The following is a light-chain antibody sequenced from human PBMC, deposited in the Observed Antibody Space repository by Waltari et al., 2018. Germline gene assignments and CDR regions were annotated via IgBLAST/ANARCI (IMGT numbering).Light chain of an antibody. J-gene: IGKJ3*01. CDR1: QDIAGD. CDR3: RQHDNFPPFT. Sequence: ETTLTQSPAFMSATPGDKVNIPCKASQDIAGDMNCCQRKPGETAIFFIQEAPTLVPGIPRRFSGSGYGTDVSLTTKNIESEEGAYYFCRQHDNFPPFTFGPGTKVDIK. CDR2: EAP. V-gene: IGKV5-2*01.